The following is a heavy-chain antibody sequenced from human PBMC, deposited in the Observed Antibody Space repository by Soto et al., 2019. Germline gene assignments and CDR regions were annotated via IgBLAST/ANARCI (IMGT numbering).Heavy chain of an antibody. Sequence: GVSLRLSCAASGFTVSSNYMSWVRQAPGKGLEWVSVIYSGGSTYYADSVKGRFTISRDNSKNTLYLQMNSLRAEDTAVYYCARSRGYYGMDVWGQGTTVTVSS. V-gene: IGHV3-53*01. CDR3: ARSRGYYGMDV. CDR1: GFTVSSNY. J-gene: IGHJ6*02. D-gene: IGHD3-10*01. CDR2: IYSGGST.